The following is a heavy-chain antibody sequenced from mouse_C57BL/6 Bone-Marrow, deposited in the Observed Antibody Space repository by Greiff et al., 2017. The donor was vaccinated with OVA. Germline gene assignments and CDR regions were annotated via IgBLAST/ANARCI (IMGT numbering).Heavy chain of an antibody. CDR3: ARDGTTGYFDV. CDR2: SRNKANDYTT. Sequence: EVKVVESGGGLVQSGRSLRLSCATSGFTFSDFYMEWVRQAPGKGLEWIAASRNKANDYTTEYSASVKGRFIVSRDTSQSILYLQMNALRAEDTAIYYCARDGTTGYFDVWGTGTTVTVSS. CDR1: GFTFSDFY. V-gene: IGHV7-1*01. J-gene: IGHJ1*03. D-gene: IGHD1-1*01.